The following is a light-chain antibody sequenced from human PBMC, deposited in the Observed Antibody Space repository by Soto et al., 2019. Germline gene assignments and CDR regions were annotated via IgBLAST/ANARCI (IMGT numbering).Light chain of an antibody. CDR2: EVS. CDR1: SSDVGGYNY. V-gene: IGLV2-14*01. Sequence: QSVLTQPASVSGSPGQSITISRTGTSSDVGGYNYVSWYQQHPGKAPKLMIYEVSNRPSGVSNPFSGSKSGNTASLTISGLQAEDEADYYCSSYTSSSTLLYVFGTGTKLTVL. J-gene: IGLJ1*01. CDR3: SSYTSSSTLLYV.